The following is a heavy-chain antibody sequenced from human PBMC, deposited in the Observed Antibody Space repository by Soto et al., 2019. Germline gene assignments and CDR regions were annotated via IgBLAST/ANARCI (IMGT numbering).Heavy chain of an antibody. Sequence: LRLSCAASGFSVSSSDMSWVRQVPGEGLEWVSVIYSGGSTHDADYVKGRFSVSRDTSKNTVDLQMNSLRVDDTAVYYCGTSSRKDYHFAMDVWGQGTAVNVSS. CDR2: IYSGGST. CDR1: GFSVSSSD. V-gene: IGHV3-53*01. J-gene: IGHJ6*02. D-gene: IGHD6-6*01. CDR3: GTSSRKDYHFAMDV.